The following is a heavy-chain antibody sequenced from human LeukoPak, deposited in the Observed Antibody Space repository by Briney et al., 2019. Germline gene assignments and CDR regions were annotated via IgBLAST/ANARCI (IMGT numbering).Heavy chain of an antibody. CDR1: GFTFSNFA. Sequence: GGSLRLSCGASGFTFSNFAMTWVRQAPGRGLEWVSALSGSGFNTYYADSVKGRFTISRDNSKNTLYLQMNSLRAEDTAVYYCAKMAGQQLGDYYMDVWGKGTTLTVSS. CDR2: LSGSGFNT. J-gene: IGHJ6*03. CDR3: AKMAGQQLGDYYMDV. V-gene: IGHV3-23*01. D-gene: IGHD6-13*01.